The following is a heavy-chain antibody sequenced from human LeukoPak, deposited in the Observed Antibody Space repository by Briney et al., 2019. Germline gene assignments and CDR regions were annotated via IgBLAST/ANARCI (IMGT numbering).Heavy chain of an antibody. V-gene: IGHV3-20*04. CDR2: INWNGGST. D-gene: IGHD3-22*01. J-gene: IGHJ3*02. CDR1: GFTFDDYG. Sequence: PGGSLRLSCAASGFTFDDYGMSWVRQAPGKGLEWVSGINWNGGSTGYADSVKGRFTISRDNSKNTLYLQMNSLRAEDTAVYYCARVTYYYDSSGYDDAFDIWGQGTMVTVSS. CDR3: ARVTYYYDSSGYDDAFDI.